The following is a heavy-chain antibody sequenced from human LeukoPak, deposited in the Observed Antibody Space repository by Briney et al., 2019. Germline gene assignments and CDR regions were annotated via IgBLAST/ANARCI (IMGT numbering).Heavy chain of an antibody. J-gene: IGHJ3*02. V-gene: IGHV4-59*01. CDR3: ARGMVRGDAFDI. CDR1: RGSISTYY. D-gene: IGHD3-10*01. Sequence: PSETLSLTCTVSRGSISTYYWTWIRQPPGKGLEWIGYIYYTGSTNYNPSLESRVTISVDTSKNQFSLKLSSVTAADTAVYYCARGMVRGDAFDIWGQGTMVTVSS. CDR2: IYYTGST.